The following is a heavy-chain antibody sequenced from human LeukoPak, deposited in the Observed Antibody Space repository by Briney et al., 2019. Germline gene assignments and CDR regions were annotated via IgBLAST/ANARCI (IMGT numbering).Heavy chain of an antibody. CDR1: GYTFTGYY. J-gene: IGHJ4*02. Sequence: ASVKVSCKASGYTFTGYYMHWVRQAPGQGLEWMGWINPNSGNTGYAQKFQGRVTMTRNTSISTAYMELSSLRSEDTAVYYCARAVRSRTRLYYFDYWGQGTLVTVSS. D-gene: IGHD4-17*01. V-gene: IGHV1-8*02. CDR2: INPNSGNT. CDR3: ARAVRSRTRLYYFDY.